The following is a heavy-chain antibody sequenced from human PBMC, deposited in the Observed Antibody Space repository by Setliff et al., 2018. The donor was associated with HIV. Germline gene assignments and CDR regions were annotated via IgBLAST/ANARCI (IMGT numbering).Heavy chain of an antibody. J-gene: IGHJ5*02. CDR2: IYYSGST. V-gene: IGHV4-39*07. CDR3: ARDICTSTSCPSGWFDP. CDR1: GGSISIISYY. D-gene: IGHD2-2*01. Sequence: SETLSLTCTVSGGSISIISYYWGWIRQPPGKGLEWIGNIYYSGSTSYNPSFKSRVTISVDTSNNQFSLKLSSVTAVDTAMYYCARDICTSTSCPSGWFDPWGQGTLVTVSS.